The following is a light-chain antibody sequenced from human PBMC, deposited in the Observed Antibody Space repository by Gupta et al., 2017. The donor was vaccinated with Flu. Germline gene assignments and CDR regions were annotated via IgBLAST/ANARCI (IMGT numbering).Light chain of an antibody. V-gene: IGKV2-30*01. CDR3: TKGTPPWT. CDR2: EVS. CDR1: QSLVYSDGNTY. Sequence: HVTLGQPASISCRSSQSLVYSDGNTYLYWFQQRPGHSPRRLIYEVSNRDCVVPDRFSGSGSGTDFTLKSSRVEAEDVGVYYSTKGTPPWTFGQGTKLEIK. J-gene: IGKJ2*02.